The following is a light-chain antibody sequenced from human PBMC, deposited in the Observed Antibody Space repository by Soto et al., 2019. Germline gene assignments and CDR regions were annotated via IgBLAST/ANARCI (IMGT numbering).Light chain of an antibody. CDR3: QQYGSSPLT. Sequence: EIVFTQSPGTLSLSPGERATLSCRASQSVRSNYLAWYQQKPGQAPRLLIYGASSRATGIPDRVSGSGSGSDFTLTITRLEPEDFAVYYCQQYGSSPLTFGGGTKVEIK. CDR2: GAS. J-gene: IGKJ4*01. V-gene: IGKV3-20*01. CDR1: QSVRSNY.